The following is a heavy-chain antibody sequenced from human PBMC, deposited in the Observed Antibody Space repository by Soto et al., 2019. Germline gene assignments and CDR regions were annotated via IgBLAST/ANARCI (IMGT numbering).Heavy chain of an antibody. CDR1: GATFSTHT. D-gene: IGHD1-1*01. CDR2: IIPMRGRA. Sequence: QVQLVQSGAEVKKPGSSVKVSCRASGATFSTHTIIWVRQAPGQGLEWVGRIIPMRGRANYAQKFQGRVTITADKYTSTAYMELSSLTSEDTAVYYCARYKDKLPTDWGQGTLVTVSS. CDR3: ARYKDKLPTD. V-gene: IGHV1-69*02. J-gene: IGHJ1*01.